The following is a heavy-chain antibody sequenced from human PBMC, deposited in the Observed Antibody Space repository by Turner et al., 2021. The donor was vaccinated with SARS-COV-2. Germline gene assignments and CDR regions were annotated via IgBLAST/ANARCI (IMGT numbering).Heavy chain of an antibody. J-gene: IGHJ4*02. D-gene: IGHD6-19*01. Sequence: QLPLQESGPGLVKPSETLSLTCTVSSGSISSSAYYWGWISQPPGKGLEWIGSFFYSGSTYYSPSLKSRITISVDTSKNQFSLNLSSVTAADTAVYYCARQVSILGRWLAPFDSWGQGTLVTVSS. CDR3: ARQVSILGRWLAPFDS. CDR2: FFYSGST. CDR1: SGSISSSAYY. V-gene: IGHV4-39*01.